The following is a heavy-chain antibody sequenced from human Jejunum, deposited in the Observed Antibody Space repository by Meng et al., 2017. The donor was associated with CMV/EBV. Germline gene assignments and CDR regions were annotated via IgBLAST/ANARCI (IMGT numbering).Heavy chain of an antibody. D-gene: IGHD3-16*01. CDR2: INADGGT. V-gene: IGHV3-66*01. J-gene: IGHJ4*01. CDR1: GFTVGRKY. Sequence: VKFVDVWGGLVQSGGAREMSFAASGFTVGRKYMNWVRQAPGKGLQWVSVINADGGTHYADSVRGRFIISRDNSKNTVHLQMNSLTDEDTAVYFCGRDRGEGGFFDYWGQGTLVTVSS. CDR3: GRDRGEGGFFDY.